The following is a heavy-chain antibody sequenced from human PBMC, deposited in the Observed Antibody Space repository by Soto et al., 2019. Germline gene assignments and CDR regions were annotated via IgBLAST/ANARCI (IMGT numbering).Heavy chain of an antibody. CDR3: ARDPHGGTGYYIGVY. J-gene: IGHJ4*02. CDR2: INPSGGST. Sequence: ASVKVSCKASGYTFTSYYMHWVRQAPGQGLEWMGIINPSGGSTSYAQKFQGRVTMTRDTSTSTVYMELSSLRSEDTAVYYCARDPHGGTGYYIGVYWGQGTLVTVSS. V-gene: IGHV1-46*01. CDR1: GYTFTSYY. D-gene: IGHD3-9*01.